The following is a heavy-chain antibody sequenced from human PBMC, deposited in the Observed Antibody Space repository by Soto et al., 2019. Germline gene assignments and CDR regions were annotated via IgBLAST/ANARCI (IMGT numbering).Heavy chain of an antibody. CDR1: GYTFTGYY. J-gene: IGHJ6*02. CDR2: INPNSGGT. V-gene: IGHV1-2*02. D-gene: IGHD1-26*01. Sequence: ASVKVSCKASGYTFTGYYMHWVRQAPGQGLEWMGWINPNSGGTNYAQKFQGRVTMTRDTSISTAYMELSRLRSDDTAVFYCASHYQWGSYRYYYYYGMDVWGQGTTVTVSS. CDR3: ASHYQWGSYRYYYYYGMDV.